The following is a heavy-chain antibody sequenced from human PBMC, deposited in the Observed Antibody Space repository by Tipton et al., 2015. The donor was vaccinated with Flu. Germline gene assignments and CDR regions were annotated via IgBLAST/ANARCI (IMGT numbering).Heavy chain of an antibody. Sequence: QLVQSGAEVEKPGESLKISCKGSGSSFSSYWIAWVRQMPGKGLEWMGIIYPDDSDTKYSPSFQGHVTFSADKSVNTAYLQWSSLKASDTAIYFCVRQNCGGDCYPDYWGQGTLVTVSS. J-gene: IGHJ4*02. V-gene: IGHV5-51*01. CDR2: IYPDDSDT. CDR1: GSSFSSYW. D-gene: IGHD2-21*02. CDR3: VRQNCGGDCYPDY.